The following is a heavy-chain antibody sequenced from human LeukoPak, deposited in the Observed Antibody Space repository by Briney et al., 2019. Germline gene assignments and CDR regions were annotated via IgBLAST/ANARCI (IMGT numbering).Heavy chain of an antibody. CDR2: INHSGST. V-gene: IGHV4-34*01. CDR3: ARGYYGGHSDFYRKTPYSHYYGMDV. J-gene: IGHJ6*02. Sequence: SETLSLTCAVYGGSFSGYYWSWIRQPPGKGLEWIGEINHSGSTNYNPSLKSRVTISVDTSKNQVSLKLSSVTAADTAVYYCARGYYGGHSDFYRKTPYSHYYGMDVWGQGTTVTVSS. CDR1: GGSFSGYY. D-gene: IGHD4-23*01.